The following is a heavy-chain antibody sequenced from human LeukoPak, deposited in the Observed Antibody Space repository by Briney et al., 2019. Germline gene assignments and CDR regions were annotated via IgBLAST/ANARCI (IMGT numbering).Heavy chain of an antibody. CDR1: GGSISSYC. Sequence: PSETLSLTCTVSGGSISSYCWSWIRQPPGKGLEWVGYIYYSGSTNYNPSLKSRVTISVDTSKNQFSLKLSSVTAADTAVYYCASTYSSSPGNWFDPWGQGTLVTVSS. V-gene: IGHV4-59*01. J-gene: IGHJ5*02. CDR2: IYYSGST. D-gene: IGHD6-6*01. CDR3: ASTYSSSPGNWFDP.